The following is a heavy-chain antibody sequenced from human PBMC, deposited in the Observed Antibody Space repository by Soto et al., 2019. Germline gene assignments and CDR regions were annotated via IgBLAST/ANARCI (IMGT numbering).Heavy chain of an antibody. V-gene: IGHV3-11*06. D-gene: IGHD3-22*01. CDR3: ARDYYYDSSGPRWFDP. CDR1: GFTFSDYY. CDR2: ISSSSSYT. J-gene: IGHJ5*02. Sequence: LRLSCAASGFTFSDYYMSWIRQAPGKGLEWVSYISSSSSYTNYADSVKGRFTISRDNAKNSLYLQMNSLRAEDTAVYYCARDYYYDSSGPRWFDPWGQGTLVTVSS.